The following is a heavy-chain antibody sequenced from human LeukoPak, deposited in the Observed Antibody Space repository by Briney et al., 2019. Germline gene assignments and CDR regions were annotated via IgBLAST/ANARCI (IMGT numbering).Heavy chain of an antibody. D-gene: IGHD3-3*01. Sequence: GGSLRLSCAASGFTFSSYGMHWVRQAPGKGLEWVAVISYDGSNKYYADSVKGRFTISRDNSKNTLYLQMNSLRAEDTAVYYCGSRRTAMFGVIKGPIDYWGQGTLVTVSS. CDR3: GSRRTAMFGVIKGPIDY. J-gene: IGHJ4*02. CDR1: GFTFSSYG. V-gene: IGHV3-30*03. CDR2: ISYDGSNK.